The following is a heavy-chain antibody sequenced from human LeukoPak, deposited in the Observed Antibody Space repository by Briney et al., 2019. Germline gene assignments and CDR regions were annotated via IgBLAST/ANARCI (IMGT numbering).Heavy chain of an antibody. D-gene: IGHD3-9*01. V-gene: IGHV1-69*02. J-gene: IGHJ4*02. Sequence: ASVKVSCKASGGTFSSYTISGVRQAPGQGLEWMGRIIPILGIANYAQKFQGRVTITADKSTSTAYMELSSQRSEDTAVYYCAGRPDFTIFSTGPPNYFDYWGQGTLVTVSS. CDR2: IIPILGIA. CDR3: AGRPDFTIFSTGPPNYFDY. CDR1: GGTFSSYT.